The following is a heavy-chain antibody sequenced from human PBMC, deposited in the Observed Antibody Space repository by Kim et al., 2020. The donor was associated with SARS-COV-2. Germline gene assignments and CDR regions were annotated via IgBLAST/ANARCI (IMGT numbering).Heavy chain of an antibody. CDR1: GFIFDDYA. CDR2: INWNSGSR. CDR3: AKGYSSGWSTCMDV. J-gene: IGHJ6*02. Sequence: GGSLRLSCAASGFIFDDYAMHWVRQALGKGLEWVSGINWNSGSRGYADSVKGRFTISRDNAKNSLYLQMNSLRAEDTALYYCAKGYSSGWSTCMDVWGQGTTVTVSS. V-gene: IGHV3-9*01. D-gene: IGHD6-19*01.